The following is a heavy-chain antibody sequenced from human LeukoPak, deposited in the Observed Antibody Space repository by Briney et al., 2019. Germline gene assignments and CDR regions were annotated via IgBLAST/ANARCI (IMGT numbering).Heavy chain of an antibody. D-gene: IGHD1-1*01. J-gene: IGHJ4*02. V-gene: IGHV1-69*13. Sequence: SVKVSCKASGGTFSSYAISWVRQAPGQGLEWMGGIIPIFGTANYAQKFQGRVTITADESTSTAYMELSSLRSEDTAVYYCARERALTSYFDYWGQGTLVTVSS. CDR2: IIPIFGTA. CDR1: GGTFSSYA. CDR3: ARERALTSYFDY.